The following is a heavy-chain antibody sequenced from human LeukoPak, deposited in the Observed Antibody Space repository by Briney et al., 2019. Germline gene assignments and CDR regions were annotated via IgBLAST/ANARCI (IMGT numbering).Heavy chain of an antibody. CDR1: GGTFSSYA. CDR3: ARGEQLGELEFDY. D-gene: IGHD1-7*01. Sequence: SVKVSCKASGGTFSSYAISWVRQAPGQGLEWMGGIIPIFGTANYAQEFQGRVTITTDESTSTAYMELSSLRSEDTAAYYCARGEQLGELEFDYWGQGTLVTVSS. J-gene: IGHJ4*02. V-gene: IGHV1-69*05. CDR2: IIPIFGTA.